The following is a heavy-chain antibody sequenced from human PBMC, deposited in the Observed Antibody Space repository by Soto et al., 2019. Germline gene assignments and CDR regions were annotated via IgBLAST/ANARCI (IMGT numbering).Heavy chain of an antibody. D-gene: IGHD6-13*01. CDR3: ARFLLAYSSREVFDY. Sequence: GESLKISCKGSGYSFTSYWIGWVRQMPGKGLEWMGIIYPGDSDTRYSPSFQGQVTISADKSISTAYLQWSSLKASDTAMYYCARFLLAYSSREVFDYWGQGTLVTVSS. V-gene: IGHV5-51*01. J-gene: IGHJ4*02. CDR2: IYPGDSDT. CDR1: GYSFTSYW.